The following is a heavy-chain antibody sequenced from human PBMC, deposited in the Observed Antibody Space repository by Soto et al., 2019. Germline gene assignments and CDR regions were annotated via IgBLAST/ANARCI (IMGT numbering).Heavy chain of an antibody. CDR1: GFTFSTYA. CDR3: AKESRYYYVSGSYLSLDY. CDR2: LTGSGYTT. J-gene: IGHJ4*02. D-gene: IGHD3-10*01. Sequence: EVQLLESGGGLVQPGGSLRLSCAASGFTFSTYAMTWVRQAPGKGLEWVSTLTGSGYTTYYADSVKGRFTISRDNSKNTLYLQMNSLRVEDPAVYYCAKESRYYYVSGSYLSLDYWGQGTLVTVSS. V-gene: IGHV3-23*01.